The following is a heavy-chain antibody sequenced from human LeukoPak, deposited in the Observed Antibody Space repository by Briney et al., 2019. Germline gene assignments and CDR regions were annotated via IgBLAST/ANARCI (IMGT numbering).Heavy chain of an antibody. CDR1: GGSISNNNDY. V-gene: IGHV4-39*01. D-gene: IGHD3-3*01. Sequence: PSETLSLTCTVSGGSISNNNDYWGWIRQPPGKGLEWIGSLSYSGITYYNPSLKSRVTMSIDTSKNQFSLKLNSVTAADTALYYCARVYVFWSGYSLGCFDPWGQGALVTVSS. CDR3: ARVYVFWSGYSLGCFDP. J-gene: IGHJ5*02. CDR2: LSYSGIT.